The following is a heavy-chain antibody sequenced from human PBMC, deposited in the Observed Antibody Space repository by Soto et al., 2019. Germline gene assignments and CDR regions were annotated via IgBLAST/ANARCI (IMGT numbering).Heavy chain of an antibody. J-gene: IGHJ4*02. Sequence: QVQLVQSGSEVKKPGSSVKVSCKASGGSFSSNPIGWVRQAPGQGLEWMAGIIPIFATVHYAQKFQGRVTITADESPSTAYMELTSLRSEDTAVYFCARGGRGYSSAPRYYFDYWGQGTLVTVSS. CDR2: IIPIFATV. CDR1: GGSFSSNP. CDR3: ARGGRGYSSAPRYYFDY. D-gene: IGHD5-18*01. V-gene: IGHV1-69*01.